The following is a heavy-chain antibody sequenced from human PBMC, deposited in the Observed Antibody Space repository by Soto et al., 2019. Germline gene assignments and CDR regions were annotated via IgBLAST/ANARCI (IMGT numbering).Heavy chain of an antibody. CDR3: GKDPNGDYVGGFEF. Sequence: HPGGSLRLSXAASGFTFNNYAMSWVRQAPGKGLEWVSGISASGSRTFYADSVKGRFTVSRDLSKNTLSLQMDSLRAEDTAVYFCGKDPNGDYVGGFEFWGPGTMVTVSS. D-gene: IGHD4-17*01. V-gene: IGHV3-23*01. CDR1: GFTFNNYA. J-gene: IGHJ3*01. CDR2: ISASGSRT.